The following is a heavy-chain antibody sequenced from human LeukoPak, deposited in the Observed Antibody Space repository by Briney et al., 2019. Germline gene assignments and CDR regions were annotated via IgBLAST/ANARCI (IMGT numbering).Heavy chain of an antibody. CDR1: GFTFSSYG. J-gene: IGHJ6*02. V-gene: IGHV3-30*18. CDR2: ISYGGSNK. CDR3: AKDLIRGVASQYYYGMDV. D-gene: IGHD5-12*01. Sequence: PGGSLRLSCAASGFTFSSYGMHWVRQAPGKGLEWVAVISYGGSNKYYADSVKGRLTISRDNSKNTLYLQMNSLRAEDTAVYYCAKDLIRGVASQYYYGMDVWGQGTTVTVSS.